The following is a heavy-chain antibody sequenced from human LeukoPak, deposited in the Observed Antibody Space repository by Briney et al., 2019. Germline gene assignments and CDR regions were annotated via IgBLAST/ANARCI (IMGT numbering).Heavy chain of an antibody. CDR2: ISGSGGST. CDR3: ARYENYYDSSGYPSGFDY. J-gene: IGHJ4*02. Sequence: GGSLRLSCAASGFTVSRNYMSWVRQVPGKGLEWVSAISGSGGSTYYADSVKGRFTISRDNSKNTLYLQMNSLRDEDTAVYYCARYENYYDSSGYPSGFDYWGQGTLVTVSS. D-gene: IGHD3-22*01. V-gene: IGHV3-23*01. CDR1: GFTVSRNY.